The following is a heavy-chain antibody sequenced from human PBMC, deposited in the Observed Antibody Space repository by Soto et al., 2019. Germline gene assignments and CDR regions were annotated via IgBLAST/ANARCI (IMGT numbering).Heavy chain of an antibody. J-gene: IGHJ3*02. D-gene: IGHD2-8*01. CDR2: IYPGDSDT. Sequence: GESLKISCKGSGYSFTSCWIGWVRQMPGKGLEWMGIIYPGDSDTRYSPSFQGQVTISADKSISTAYLQWSSLKASDTAMYYCARVPPYCTNGVCYKGRNDAFDIWGQGTTVTVSS. CDR1: GYSFTSCW. CDR3: ARVPPYCTNGVCYKGRNDAFDI. V-gene: IGHV5-51*01.